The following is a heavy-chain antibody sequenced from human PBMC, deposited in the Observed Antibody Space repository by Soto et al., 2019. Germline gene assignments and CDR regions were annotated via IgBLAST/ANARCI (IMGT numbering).Heavy chain of an antibody. D-gene: IGHD2-15*01. CDR1: GFTVSSNY. CDR2: IFTGGST. CDR3: ARDRQSRSWLDAFDI. V-gene: IGHV3-53*04. J-gene: IGHJ3*02. Sequence: EVQLVESGGGLVQPGGSLRLSCAASGFTVSSNYMSWVRQAPGKGLEWVSVIFTGGSTYYADSVKGRFTISSHSSMNTVYLQMDSLRADDTAVFYCARDRQSRSWLDAFDIWGQGTMVTVSS.